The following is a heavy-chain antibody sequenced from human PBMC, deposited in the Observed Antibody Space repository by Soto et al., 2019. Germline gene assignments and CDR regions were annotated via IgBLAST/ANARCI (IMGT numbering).Heavy chain of an antibody. D-gene: IGHD2-2*01. V-gene: IGHV3-23*01. Sequence: GGSLRLSCVASRFTFGDYPMNWVRQAPGKGLEWVSGISDTSIDTYYADSVKGRFTISRDNSQSMLFLHMSSLRAEDTALYYCAEEGTTSPYNWFDPWGQGTLVTVSS. J-gene: IGHJ5*02. CDR1: RFTFGDYP. CDR3: AEEGTTSPYNWFDP. CDR2: ISDTSIDT.